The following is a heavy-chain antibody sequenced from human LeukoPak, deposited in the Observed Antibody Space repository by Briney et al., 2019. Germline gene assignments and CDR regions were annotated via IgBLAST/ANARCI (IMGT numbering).Heavy chain of an antibody. J-gene: IGHJ4*02. Sequence: SETLSLTCTVSGGSISSSGYYWGWIRQPPGKGLEWIGSIYYSGSTYYNPSLKSRVTISVDTSKNQFSLKLSSVTAADTAVYYCARDLGGRDGYNPFDYWGQGTLVTVSS. CDR3: ARDLGGRDGYNPFDY. D-gene: IGHD5-24*01. V-gene: IGHV4-39*07. CDR2: IYYSGST. CDR1: GGSISSSGYY.